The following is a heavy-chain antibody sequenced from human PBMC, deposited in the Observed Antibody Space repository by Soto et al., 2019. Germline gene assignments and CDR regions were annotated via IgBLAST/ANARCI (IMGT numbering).Heavy chain of an antibody. V-gene: IGHV4-39*07. Sequence: PSETLSLTCTVSGGSINSPSHYWGWVRQPPGKGLEWIGYIYYTGSTSYNPSLQSRLTLSVDTSKNQFSLRLDSVSAADTAVYYCARVRVDVIHGDTRFLYIMDVWGQGTTVTVSS. CDR1: GGSINSPSHY. CDR3: ARVRVDVIHGDTRFLYIMDV. D-gene: IGHD4-17*01. CDR2: IYYTGST. J-gene: IGHJ6*02.